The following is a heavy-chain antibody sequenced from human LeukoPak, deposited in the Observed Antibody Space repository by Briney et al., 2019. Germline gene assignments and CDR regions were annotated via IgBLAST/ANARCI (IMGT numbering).Heavy chain of an antibody. J-gene: IGHJ4*02. Sequence: GGSLRLSCAASGFTFSNYAITWVRQAPGRGLEWVSSISVSGFTTYYADSVKGRFTISRDNSKNTLYLQMNSLRAEDTAVYYCAKVSPQGDESIESDYWGQGTLVTVSS. CDR3: AKVSPQGDESIESDY. CDR1: GFTFSNYA. D-gene: IGHD6-6*01. V-gene: IGHV3-23*01. CDR2: ISVSGFTT.